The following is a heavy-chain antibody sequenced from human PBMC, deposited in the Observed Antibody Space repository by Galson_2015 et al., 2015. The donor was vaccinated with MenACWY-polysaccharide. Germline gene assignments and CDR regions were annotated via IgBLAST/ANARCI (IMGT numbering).Heavy chain of an antibody. J-gene: IGHJ4*02. V-gene: IGHV1-69*04. CDR2: IIPFVGST. Sequence: SVKVSCKASGGTFSSYAIYWLRQAPGPGLEWMGRIIPFVGSTDYAQRFQGRVTITADTSTNTAYMELSSLISDDTAVYYCARVDCSGGSCYLDYWGQATLVTVSS. D-gene: IGHD2-15*01. CDR1: GGTFSSYA. CDR3: ARVDCSGGSCYLDY.